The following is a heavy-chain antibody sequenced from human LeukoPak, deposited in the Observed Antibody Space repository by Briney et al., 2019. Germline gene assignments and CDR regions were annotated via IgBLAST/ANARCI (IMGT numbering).Heavy chain of an antibody. D-gene: IGHD3-22*01. J-gene: IGHJ4*02. CDR1: GGSFSGYY. Sequence: SETLSLTCAVYGGSFSGYYWSWIRQPPGKGLEWIGEINHSGSTNYIPSLKSRVTISVDTSKNQFSLKLSSVTAADTAVYYCARGDSSGYRYWGQGTLVTVSS. CDR2: INHSGST. CDR3: ARGDSSGYRY. V-gene: IGHV4-34*01.